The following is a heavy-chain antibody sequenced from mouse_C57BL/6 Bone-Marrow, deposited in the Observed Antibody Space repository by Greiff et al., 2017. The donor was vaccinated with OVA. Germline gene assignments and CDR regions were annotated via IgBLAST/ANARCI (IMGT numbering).Heavy chain of an antibody. CDR1: GFTFSDYY. J-gene: IGHJ2*01. V-gene: IGHV5-12*01. CDR2: ISNGGGST. CDR3: ARHGETLDY. Sequence: EVHLVESGGGLVQPGGSLKLSCAASGFTFSDYYMYWVRQTPEKRLEWVAYISNGGGSTYYPDTVKGRFTISRDNAKNTLYLQMSRLKSEDTAMYYCARHGETLDYWGQGTTLTVSS.